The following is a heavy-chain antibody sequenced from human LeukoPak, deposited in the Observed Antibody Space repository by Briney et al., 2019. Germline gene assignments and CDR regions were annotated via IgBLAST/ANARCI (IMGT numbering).Heavy chain of an antibody. CDR3: ARATYYYDSSGYYY. CDR2: IFPIFGTA. CDR1: GGTFSSYA. D-gene: IGHD3-22*01. J-gene: IGHJ4*02. V-gene: IGHV1-69*13. Sequence: GASVKVSCKASGGTFSSYAISWVRQAPGQGLEWMGGIFPIFGTANYAQKFQGRVTITADESTSTAYMELSSLRSEDTAVYYCARATYYYDSSGYYYWGQGTLVTVSS.